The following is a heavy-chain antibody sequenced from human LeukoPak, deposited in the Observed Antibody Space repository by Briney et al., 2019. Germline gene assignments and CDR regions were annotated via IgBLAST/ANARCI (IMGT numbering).Heavy chain of an antibody. CDR2: IRYDGSNK. CDR1: GFTFSSYG. CDR3: AKIGYYDVLAGVHHFYY. J-gene: IGHJ4*02. Sequence: PGGSLRLSCAASGFTFSSYGMHWVRQAPGKGLEWVAFIRYDGSNKYYADSVKGRFTISRDNSKNTLCLQMRSVRAEDTAVYYCAKIGYYDVLAGVHHFYYWGEGTLVTVSS. D-gene: IGHD3-9*01. V-gene: IGHV3-30*02.